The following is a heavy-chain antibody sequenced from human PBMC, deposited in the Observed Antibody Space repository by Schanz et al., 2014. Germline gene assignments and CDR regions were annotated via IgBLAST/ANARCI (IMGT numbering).Heavy chain of an antibody. Sequence: EVHLVESGGGLVQPGGSLRLSCAASGFTFSSYSMNWVRQAPGKGLQWVSYISSSSGTIYYADSVKGRFTISRDNAKNLLFLQMNSLRGEDTAVYFCAKGRGGTSSEGLDQYYGMDVWGQGTTVTVSS. CDR2: ISSSSGTI. CDR1: GFTFSSYS. CDR3: AKGRGGTSSEGLDQYYGMDV. D-gene: IGHD6-6*01. V-gene: IGHV3-48*01. J-gene: IGHJ6*02.